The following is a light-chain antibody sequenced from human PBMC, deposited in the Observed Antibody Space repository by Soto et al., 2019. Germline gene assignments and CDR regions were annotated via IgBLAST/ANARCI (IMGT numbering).Light chain of an antibody. CDR2: GAS. CDR1: QSVRSSY. V-gene: IGKV3-20*01. Sequence: EIVLTQSPGILSLSPGERATLSGRVSQSVRSSYLAWYQPKPGQAPRLLIYGASSRATGIPDRFSGSGSGTDFTLTISSLQPEDFATYYCQQSYSTITFGQGTRLEIK. CDR3: QQSYSTIT. J-gene: IGKJ5*01.